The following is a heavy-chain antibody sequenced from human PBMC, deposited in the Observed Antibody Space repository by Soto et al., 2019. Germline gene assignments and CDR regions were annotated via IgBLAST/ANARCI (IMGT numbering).Heavy chain of an antibody. CDR3: AVLRHFDY. CDR2: ITYDGSNK. D-gene: IGHD3-3*01. CDR1: GFTFSSYA. V-gene: IGHV3-30-3*01. Sequence: QVQLVESGGGVVQPGRSLRLSCAASGFTFSSYAMHWVRQAPGKGLEWVAVITYDGSNKYYADSVKGRFTISRDTSKNTLYLQMNSLGAEDTAVYYCAVLRHFDYWGQGTLVTVSS. J-gene: IGHJ4*02.